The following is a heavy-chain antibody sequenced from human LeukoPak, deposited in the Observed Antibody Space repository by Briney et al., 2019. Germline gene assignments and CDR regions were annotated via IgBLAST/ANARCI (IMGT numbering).Heavy chain of an antibody. J-gene: IGHJ5*01. V-gene: IGHV4-39*01. CDR1: GGSISSSSYY. Sequence: SETLSLNCTVSGGSISSSSYYWGWIRQPPGKGLERIGSIYYSGSTYYNPALKSRVTISVDTSKNQFSLKPSSVTAADTAVYYCARHFRTGWSGYRWDWFDSWGQGTLVTVSS. D-gene: IGHD3-3*01. CDR3: ARHFRTGWSGYRWDWFDS. CDR2: IYYSGST.